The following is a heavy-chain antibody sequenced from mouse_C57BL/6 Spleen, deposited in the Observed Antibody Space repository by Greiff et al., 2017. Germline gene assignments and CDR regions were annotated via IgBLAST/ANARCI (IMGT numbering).Heavy chain of an antibody. V-gene: IGHV5-6*01. CDR1: GFTFSSYG. Sequence: EVMLVESGGDLVKPGGSLKLSCAASGFTFSSYGMSWVRQTPDKRLEWVATISSGGSYTYYPDSVKGRFTISRDNAKNTLYLQRSSLKSEDTAMYYCARATTGVEDFDYWGQGTTLTVSS. D-gene: IGHD1-1*01. CDR2: ISSGGSYT. J-gene: IGHJ2*01. CDR3: ARATTGVEDFDY.